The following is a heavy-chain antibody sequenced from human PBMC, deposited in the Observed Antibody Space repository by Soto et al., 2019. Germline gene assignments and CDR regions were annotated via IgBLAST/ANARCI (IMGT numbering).Heavy chain of an antibody. Sequence: EVQLVESGGGLVKPGGSLRLSCAASGFTFSTYTMKWVRQAPGKGLEWVSSISSGSSYIYYADSVRGRFTISRDNANNSLFLQVNSLRAEDTAVYYCARVINQQLVGTGDYWGQGTLVTVSS. CDR2: ISSGSSYI. J-gene: IGHJ4*02. CDR1: GFTFSTYT. CDR3: ARVINQQLVGTGDY. D-gene: IGHD6-13*01. V-gene: IGHV3-21*01.